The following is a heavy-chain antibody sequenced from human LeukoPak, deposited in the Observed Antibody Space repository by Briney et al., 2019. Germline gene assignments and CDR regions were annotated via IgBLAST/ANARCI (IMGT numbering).Heavy chain of an antibody. CDR2: IYSSGST. Sequence: SQTLSLTCTVSGDSISSGDYYWSWIRQPAGKGLEWIGRIYSSGSTNYNPSLKSRVTISLDTSKNQFSLKLSSVTAADTAVYYCARQYSDILTGYHRGELYWYFDLWGRGTLVTVSS. J-gene: IGHJ2*01. V-gene: IGHV4-61*02. D-gene: IGHD3-9*01. CDR1: GDSISSGDYY. CDR3: ARQYSDILTGYHRGELYWYFDL.